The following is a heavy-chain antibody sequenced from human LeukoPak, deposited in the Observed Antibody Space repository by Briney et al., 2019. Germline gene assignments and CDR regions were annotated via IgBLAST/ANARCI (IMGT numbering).Heavy chain of an antibody. CDR1: GFTFSSYA. CDR2: ISSNGGST. J-gene: IGHJ3*02. Sequence: QPGGSLRLSCAASGFTFSSYAMHWVRQAPGKGLEYVSAISSNGGSTYYANSVKGRFTISRDNSKNTLYLQMGSLRAEDMAVYYCASGYDSSAPLWAAFDIWGQGTMVTVSS. CDR3: ASGYDSSAPLWAAFDI. D-gene: IGHD3-22*01. V-gene: IGHV3-64*01.